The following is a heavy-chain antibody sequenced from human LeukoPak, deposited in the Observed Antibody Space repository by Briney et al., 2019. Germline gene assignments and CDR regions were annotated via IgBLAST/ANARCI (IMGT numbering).Heavy chain of an antibody. D-gene: IGHD2-2*01. V-gene: IGHV3-23*01. CDR1: GFTFSSYA. CDR2: ISGSGGST. Sequence: GGSLRLSCAASGFTFSSYAMSWVRQAPGKGLEWVSAISGSGGSTYYVDSVKGRFTISRDNSKNTLYLQMNSLRAEDTAVYYCASTHLGYCSSASCQNDYWGQGTLVTVSS. CDR3: ASTHLGYCSSASCQNDY. J-gene: IGHJ4*02.